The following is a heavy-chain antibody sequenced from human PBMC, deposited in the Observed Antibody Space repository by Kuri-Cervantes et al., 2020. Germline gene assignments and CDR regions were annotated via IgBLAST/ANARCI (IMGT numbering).Heavy chain of an antibody. V-gene: IGHV3-21*01. J-gene: IGHJ3*01. Sequence: LSLTCAASGFTFSSYSMNWVRRTPGKGLEWVSSITSNGRYIFYADSMKGRFTISRDNAKNSLYLQMSSLRAEDTAIYYCARDGKHTNSFDVWGQGTMVTVSS. CDR2: ITSNGRYI. D-gene: IGHD1-26*01. CDR1: GFTFSSYS. CDR3: ARDGKHTNSFDV.